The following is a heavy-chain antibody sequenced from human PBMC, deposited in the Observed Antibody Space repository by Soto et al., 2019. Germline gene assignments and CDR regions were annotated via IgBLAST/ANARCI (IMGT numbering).Heavy chain of an antibody. Sequence: SETLSLTCTVSGGSISSGGYYWTWIRQHPGKGLEWIGYIYYSGSTYYNPSLKSRLTISVDTSKKQFFLKLSSMTAADTAVYYCARSRGHYDFWSGPNWFDPWGQGPLVTVSS. D-gene: IGHD3-3*01. CDR2: IYYSGST. CDR3: ARSRGHYDFWSGPNWFDP. V-gene: IGHV4-31*03. CDR1: GGSISSGGYY. J-gene: IGHJ5*02.